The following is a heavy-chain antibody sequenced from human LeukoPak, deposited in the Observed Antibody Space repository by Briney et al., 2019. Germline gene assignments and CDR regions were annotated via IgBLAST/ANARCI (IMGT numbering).Heavy chain of an antibody. CDR2: ISGSGGST. Sequence: GGSLRLSCAASGFTFSSYAMSWVRQAPGKGLEWVSGISGSGGSTYYADSVKGRFTISRDNSKNTLYLQMNSLRAEDTAVYYCAKTRPLDSSSWSHGDYWGQGTLVTVSS. V-gene: IGHV3-23*01. J-gene: IGHJ4*02. CDR1: GFTFSSYA. D-gene: IGHD6-13*01. CDR3: AKTRPLDSSSWSHGDY.